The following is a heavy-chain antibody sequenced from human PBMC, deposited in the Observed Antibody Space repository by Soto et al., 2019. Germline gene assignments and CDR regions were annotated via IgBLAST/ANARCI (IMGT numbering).Heavy chain of an antibody. V-gene: IGHV3-21*01. CDR3: ARDVLRGIAVAGTVDY. CDR2: ISSSSSYI. J-gene: IGHJ4*02. CDR1: GFTFSSYS. D-gene: IGHD6-19*01. Sequence: GESLRLSCATSGFTFSSYSMNWVRQAPGKGLEWVSSISSSSSYIYYADSVKGRFTISRDNAKNSLYLQMNSLRAEDTAVYYCARDVLRGIAVAGTVDYWGQGT.